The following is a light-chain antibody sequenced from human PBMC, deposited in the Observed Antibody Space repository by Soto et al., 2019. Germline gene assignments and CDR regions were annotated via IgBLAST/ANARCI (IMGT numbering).Light chain of an antibody. CDR3: QQYSDSPPYT. CDR1: QSVARAY. Sequence: EVVLTQSPGTLSLSPGARATLSCRASQSVARAYLAWYQQKPGQAPRLLMYGSSNRASDIPDRFSGSGSGTDFTLTISRLEPEDFAVYYCQQYSDSPPYTFGQGTKLEIK. V-gene: IGKV3-20*01. CDR2: GSS. J-gene: IGKJ2*01.